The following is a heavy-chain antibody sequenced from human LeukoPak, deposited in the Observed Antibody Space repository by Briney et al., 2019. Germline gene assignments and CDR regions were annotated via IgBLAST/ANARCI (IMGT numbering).Heavy chain of an antibody. D-gene: IGHD5-18*01. CDR2: TYYRSKWYY. CDR3: AAGKYNYDY. V-gene: IGHV6-1*01. J-gene: IGHJ4*02. CDR1: GDSVSSNSAA. Sequence: SQTLSLTCAISGDSVSSNSAAWTWLRQSPSRGLEWLGRTYYRSKWYYDYAISVESRITINPDTSKNQFSLQLNSVTPEDTAVYYCAAGKYNYDYWGQGTLVTVSS.